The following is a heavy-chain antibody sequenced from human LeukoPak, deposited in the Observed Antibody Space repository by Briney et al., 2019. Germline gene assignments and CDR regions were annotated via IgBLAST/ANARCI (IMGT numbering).Heavy chain of an antibody. J-gene: IGHJ4*02. CDR2: VYGGGDT. Sequence: GGSLRLSCAASGFIVSSNYMSWVRQAPGKGLEWVSVVYGGGDTYYVDSVKGRFTTSRDNSKNTLYLQMNNLRAEDTAVYYCARDYYDSSRSNYFHAYWGQGTLVTVSS. CDR1: GFIVSSNY. V-gene: IGHV3-53*01. D-gene: IGHD3-22*01. CDR3: ARDYYDSSRSNYFHAY.